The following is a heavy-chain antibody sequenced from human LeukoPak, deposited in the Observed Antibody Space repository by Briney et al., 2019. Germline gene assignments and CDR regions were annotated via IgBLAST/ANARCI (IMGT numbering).Heavy chain of an antibody. CDR3: ARGGYDFWSGYPPPGWFDP. D-gene: IGHD3-3*01. V-gene: IGHV1-46*01. CDR1: GYTFTSYY. CDR2: INPSGGST. J-gene: IGHJ5*02. Sequence: ASVKVSCKASGYTFTSYYMHCVRQAPGQGLEWMGIINPSGGSTSCAQKFQGRVTMTRDTSTSTVYMELSSLRSDDTAVYYCARGGYDFWSGYPPPGWFDPWGQGTLVTVSS.